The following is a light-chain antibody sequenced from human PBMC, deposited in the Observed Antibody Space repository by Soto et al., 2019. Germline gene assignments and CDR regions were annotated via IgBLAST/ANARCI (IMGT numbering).Light chain of an antibody. CDR3: QQYDSIPYT. V-gene: IGKV1-5*03. CDR1: QTINSW. Sequence: DIQMTQSPSTLSASVRDRVTITCRASQTINSWLAWYQQRPGKAPRLLIYKASTLESGVPSRFSGSGSGTEFTLTISTLQPDDFATYYCQQYDSIPYTFGQGTKQDIK. J-gene: IGKJ2*01. CDR2: KAS.